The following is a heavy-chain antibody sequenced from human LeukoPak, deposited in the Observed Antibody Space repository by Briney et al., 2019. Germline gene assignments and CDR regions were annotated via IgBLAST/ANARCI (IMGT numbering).Heavy chain of an antibody. Sequence: NPSETLSLTCAVYGGSFSGYYWSWIRQPPGKGLEWIGEINHSGSTNYNPSLKSRVTISVDTSKNQFSLKLSSVTAADTAVYYCARAADCSSTSCYTGGGSNYYYMDVWGKGTTVTVSS. D-gene: IGHD2-2*02. CDR3: ARAADCSSTSCYTGGGSNYYYMDV. CDR2: INHSGST. CDR1: GGSFSGYY. J-gene: IGHJ6*03. V-gene: IGHV4-34*01.